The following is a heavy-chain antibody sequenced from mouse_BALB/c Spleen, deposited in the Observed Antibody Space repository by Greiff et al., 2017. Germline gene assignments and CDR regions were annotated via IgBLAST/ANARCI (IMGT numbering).Heavy chain of an antibody. D-gene: IGHD1-1*01. V-gene: IGHV1S56*01. CDR2: IYPGDGST. J-gene: IGHJ3*01. CDR1: GYTFTSYY. CDR3: ARMENYYYGSSWFAY. Sequence: QVQLQQSGPELVKPGASVKMSCKASGYTFTSYYIHWVKQRPGQGLEWIGWIYPGDGSTKYNEKFKGKTTLTADKSSSTAYMLLSSLTSEDSAIYFCARMENYYYGSSWFAYWGQGTLVTVSA.